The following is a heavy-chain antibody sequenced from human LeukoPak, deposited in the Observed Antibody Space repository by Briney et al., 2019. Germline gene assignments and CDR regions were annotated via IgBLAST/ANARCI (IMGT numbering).Heavy chain of an antibody. CDR1: GFTVSNYT. CDR2: ISSSSSYI. CDR3: ARSYAYCGGDCPFDY. D-gene: IGHD2-21*02. Sequence: GGSLRLSCAASGFTVSNYTINWVRQPPGKGLEWVSSISSSSSYIYYADSVKGRFTISRDNAKNSLYLQMNSLRAEDTAVYYCARSYAYCGGDCPFDYWGQGTLVTVSS. V-gene: IGHV3-21*01. J-gene: IGHJ4*02.